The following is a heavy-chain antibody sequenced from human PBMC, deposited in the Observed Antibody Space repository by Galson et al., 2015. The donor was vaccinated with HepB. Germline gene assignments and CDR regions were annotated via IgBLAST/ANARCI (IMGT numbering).Heavy chain of an antibody. CDR2: IYPGDSDT. J-gene: IGHJ1*01. CDR3: ARVVTATNRNGYFQH. Sequence: QSGAEVTKPGESLKISCKGSGYSFTSYWIGWVRQMPGKGLEWMGIIYPGDSDTRYSPSFQGQVTISADKSISTAYLQWSSLKASDTAMYYCARVVTATNRNGYFQHWGQGTLVTVSS. D-gene: IGHD2-21*02. CDR1: GYSFTSYW. V-gene: IGHV5-51*01.